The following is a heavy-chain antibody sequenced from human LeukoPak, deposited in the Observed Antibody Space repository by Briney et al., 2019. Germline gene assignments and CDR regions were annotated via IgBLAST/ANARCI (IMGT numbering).Heavy chain of an antibody. CDR3: ARGISNWFDP. V-gene: IGHV4-34*01. J-gene: IGHJ5*02. CDR1: GGSFSGYY. Sequence: SETLSLTCAVYGGSFSGYYWSWIRQPPGKGLEWIGEINHSGSTYYNPSLKSRVTISVDRSKNQFSLKLSSVTAADTAVYYCARGISNWFDPWGQGTLVTVSS. CDR2: INHSGST. D-gene: IGHD3-3*01.